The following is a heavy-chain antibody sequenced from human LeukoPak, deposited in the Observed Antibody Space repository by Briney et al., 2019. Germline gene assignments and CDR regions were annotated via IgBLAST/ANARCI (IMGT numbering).Heavy chain of an antibody. CDR3: ARRYVDFWSGYYPDY. Sequence: PSETLSLTCAVYGGSFSGYYWSWLRQPPGKGLEWIGEINHSGSTNYNPSLKSRVTISVDTSKNQFSLKLSSVTAADTAVYYCARRYVDFWSGYYPDYWGQGTLVTVSS. CDR2: INHSGST. J-gene: IGHJ4*02. CDR1: GGSFSGYY. D-gene: IGHD3-3*01. V-gene: IGHV4-34*01.